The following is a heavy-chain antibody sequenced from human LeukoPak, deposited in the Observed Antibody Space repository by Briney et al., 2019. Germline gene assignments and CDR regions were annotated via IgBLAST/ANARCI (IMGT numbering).Heavy chain of an antibody. CDR3: ARGGDYGDYVQYY. Sequence: ASVKVSCKASGGTFSSYAISWVRQAPGQGLEWMGRIIPILGIANYAQKFQGRVTITADKSTSTAYMELSSLRSEDTAVYYCARGGDYGDYVQYYWGQGTLVTVSS. CDR2: IIPILGIA. D-gene: IGHD4-17*01. CDR1: GGTFSSYA. J-gene: IGHJ4*02. V-gene: IGHV1-69*04.